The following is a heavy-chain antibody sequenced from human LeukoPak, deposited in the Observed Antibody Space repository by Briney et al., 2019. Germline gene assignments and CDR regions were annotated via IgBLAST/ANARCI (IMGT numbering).Heavy chain of an antibody. CDR3: ARATYYYDSSATARGGYYYYMDV. Sequence: KPSETLSLTCAVYGGSFSGYYWSWIRQPPGEGLEWIGEINHSGSTNYNPSLKSRVTISVDTFKNQFSLKLSSVTAADTAVYYCARATYYYDSSATARGGYYYYMDVWGKGTTVTVSS. CDR1: GGSFSGYY. CDR2: INHSGST. J-gene: IGHJ6*03. V-gene: IGHV4-34*01. D-gene: IGHD3-22*01.